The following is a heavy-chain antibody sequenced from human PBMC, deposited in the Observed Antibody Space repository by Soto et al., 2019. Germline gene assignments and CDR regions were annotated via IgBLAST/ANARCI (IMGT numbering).Heavy chain of an antibody. CDR2: IGAAGDT. J-gene: IGHJ4*02. CDR3: ARLFGGGGSNSFDY. CDR1: GFTFSPYH. D-gene: IGHD3-10*01. V-gene: IGHV3-13*01. Sequence: DVQLVESGGGLVQPGGSLRLSCEASGFTFSPYHLHWIRQPIGAGLEWVAGIGAAGDTYYLGPVKGRFTIFRENAKNSKYLQMNILRVEDTAVYFCARLFGGGGSNSFDYWGQGTLVTVSS.